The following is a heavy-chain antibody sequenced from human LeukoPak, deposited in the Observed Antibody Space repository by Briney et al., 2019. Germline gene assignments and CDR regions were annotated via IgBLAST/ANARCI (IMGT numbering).Heavy chain of an antibody. CDR1: GGSFSGYY. Sequence: SETLSLTFAVYGGSFSGYYWSWIRQPPGKGLEWIGEINHSGSTNYNPSLKSRVTISVDTSKNQFSLKLSSVTAADTAVYYCARGSKGRITMVRGAPPGSDYWGQGTLVTVSS. CDR3: ARGSKGRITMVRGAPPGSDY. CDR2: INHSGST. D-gene: IGHD3-10*01. J-gene: IGHJ4*02. V-gene: IGHV4-34*01.